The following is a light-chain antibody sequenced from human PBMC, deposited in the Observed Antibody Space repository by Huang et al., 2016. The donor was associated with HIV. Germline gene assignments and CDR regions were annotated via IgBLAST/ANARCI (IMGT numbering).Light chain of an antibody. CDR3: QQYNAYPLT. CDR1: QNIKNW. J-gene: IGKJ4*01. Sequence: DIQMTQSPSTMSASVRDRVTITCRASQNIKNWLAWYQQKPGKAPKLLIYKASKRQSGGPARFSGSGSGTEFTLTISSLQPDDFATYYCQQYNAYPLTFGGGTKVES. CDR2: KAS. V-gene: IGKV1-5*03.